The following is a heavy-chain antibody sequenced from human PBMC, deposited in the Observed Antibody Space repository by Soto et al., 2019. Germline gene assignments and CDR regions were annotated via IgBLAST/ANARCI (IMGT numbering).Heavy chain of an antibody. CDR2: INAGNGNT. CDR3: ARDFNLGIDY. V-gene: IGHV1-3*01. D-gene: IGHD3-16*01. Sequence: QVQLVQSGAEVKKPGASVKVSCKASGYTFTSYAMHWVRQAPGQRLEWMGWINAGNGNTKYSQKCQGRVTITRDTSASTAYMELSSLRSEDTAVYYCARDFNLGIDYWGQGTLVTVSS. CDR1: GYTFTSYA. J-gene: IGHJ4*02.